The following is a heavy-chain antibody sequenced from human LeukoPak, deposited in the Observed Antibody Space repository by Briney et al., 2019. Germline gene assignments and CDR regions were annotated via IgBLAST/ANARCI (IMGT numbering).Heavy chain of an antibody. CDR3: ASRLRRTFDY. CDR2: IKADGGEK. V-gene: IGHV3-7*01. Sequence: GGSLRLSCAASGFTFSTYWMNWFRLTPGKGLEWVAKIKADGGEKDHVASVKGRFTISRDNAKNSLYLQMNSLRVEDTAVYYCASRLRRTFDYWGQGTLVTVSS. J-gene: IGHJ4*02. D-gene: IGHD4-17*01. CDR1: GFTFSTYW.